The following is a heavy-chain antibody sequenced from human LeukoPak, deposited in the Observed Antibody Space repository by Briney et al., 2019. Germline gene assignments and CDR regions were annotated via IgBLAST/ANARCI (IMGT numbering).Heavy chain of an antibody. CDR2: INTDGSST. D-gene: IGHD4-17*01. CDR3: ARGTRTTAFDY. V-gene: IGHV3-74*01. CDR1: GFTFSTHW. J-gene: IGHJ4*02. Sequence: PGGSLRLSCAASGFTFSTHWMHWVRQAPGKGLVWVSRINTDGSSTTYADSVQGRFTISRDNAKNTVYLQMNSLRAEDTAVYYCARGTRTTAFDYWGQGTLVTVSS.